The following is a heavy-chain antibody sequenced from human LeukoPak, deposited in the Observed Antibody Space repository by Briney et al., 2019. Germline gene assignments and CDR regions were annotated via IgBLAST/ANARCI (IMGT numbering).Heavy chain of an antibody. CDR2: IIPILGIA. CDR3: AGSPETYYDFWSGYPDY. CDR1: GGTFSSYA. V-gene: IGHV1-69*04. D-gene: IGHD3-3*01. J-gene: IGHJ4*02. Sequence: SVKVSCKASGGTFSSYAISWVRQAPGQGLEWMGRIIPILGIANYAQKFQGRVTITADKSTSTAYMELSSLRSEDTAVYYCAGSPETYYDFWSGYPDYWGQGTLVTVSS.